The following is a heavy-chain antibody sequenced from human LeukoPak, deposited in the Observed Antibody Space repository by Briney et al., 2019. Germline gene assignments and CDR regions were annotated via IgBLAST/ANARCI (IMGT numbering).Heavy chain of an antibody. Sequence: GGSLRLSCAASGFTFSSYGMHWVRQAPGKGLEWVANIKQDGSEKYYVDSVKGRFTISRDNAKNSLYLQMNSLRAEDTAVYYCARAQLTMVRGVILTYYYYYYGMDVWGQGTTVTVSS. CDR2: IKQDGSEK. D-gene: IGHD3-10*01. CDR3: ARAQLTMVRGVILTYYYYYYGMDV. V-gene: IGHV3-7*03. CDR1: GFTFSSYG. J-gene: IGHJ6*02.